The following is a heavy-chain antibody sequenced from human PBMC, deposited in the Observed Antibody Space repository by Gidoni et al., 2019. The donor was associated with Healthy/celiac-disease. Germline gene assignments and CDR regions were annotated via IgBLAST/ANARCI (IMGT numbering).Heavy chain of an antibody. CDR3: ANLHGGGLAGDY. CDR1: GFTFSSYG. Sequence: QVQLVESGGGVVQPGRSLRLSCAASGFTFSSYGMHWVRQAPGKGLEWVAVISYDGSNKYYADSVKGRFTISRDNSKNTLYLQMNSLRAEDTAVYYCANLHGGGLAGDYWGQGTLVTVSS. D-gene: IGHD6-19*01. CDR2: ISYDGSNK. V-gene: IGHV3-30*18. J-gene: IGHJ4*02.